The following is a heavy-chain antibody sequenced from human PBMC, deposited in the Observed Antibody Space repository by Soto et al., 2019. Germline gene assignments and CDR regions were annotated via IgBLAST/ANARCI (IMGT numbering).Heavy chain of an antibody. CDR2: IYNHGQI. D-gene: IGHD7-27*01. Sequence: EVQLVESGGGLTQPGGYLRLSCVVSGFIVSRSHMMWVRQAPGKGLEGVSVIYNHGQINYVDPVKGRFTIARDNSKNTIYLQMNSLKVEDTAVYYGVRVTGAERHWGQGALVTVSS. J-gene: IGHJ4*02. CDR1: GFIVSRSH. V-gene: IGHV3-53*01. CDR3: VRVTGAERH.